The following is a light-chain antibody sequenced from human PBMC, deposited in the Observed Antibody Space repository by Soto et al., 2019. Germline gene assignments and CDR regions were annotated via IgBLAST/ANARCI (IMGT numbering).Light chain of an antibody. J-gene: IGLJ2*01. CDR2: EVS. V-gene: IGLV2-14*01. CDR1: ISDVGGYNS. CDR3: SSYTSSSTVV. Sequence: QSALTQPASVSGSPGQSITISCTGTISDVGGYNSVSWYQQHPGKAPKLMIYEVSNRPSGVSNRFSGSKSDNTASLTISGLQAEDEADYYCSSYTSSSTVVFGGGTKLTVL.